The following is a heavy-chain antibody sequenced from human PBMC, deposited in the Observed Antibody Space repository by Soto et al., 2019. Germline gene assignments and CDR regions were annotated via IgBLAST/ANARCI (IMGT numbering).Heavy chain of an antibody. D-gene: IGHD6-19*01. J-gene: IGHJ4*02. CDR3: ADRRGQWLPRD. CDR2: IHRTGTA. CDR1: GGSISGSDYY. Sequence: QLQLQASGPGLVEPSETLSLTCTVSGGSISGSDYYWAWLRQPPGKGLEWLGTIHRTGTAYYNPSRKSPVTLARVTSKNHFVQIRNSVSATDTAVYSGADRRGQWLPRDWGQGTLVTVSS. V-gene: IGHV4-39*02.